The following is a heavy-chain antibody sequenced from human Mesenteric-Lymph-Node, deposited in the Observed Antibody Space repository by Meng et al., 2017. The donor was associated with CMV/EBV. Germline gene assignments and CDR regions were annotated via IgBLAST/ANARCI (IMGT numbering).Heavy chain of an antibody. V-gene: IGHV1-24*01. Sequence: ASVKVSCKVSGYTLTELSMHWVRQAPGKGLEWMGRFDLEDGETIYAQKFQGRVTMTEDTSTDTAYMELSSLRSEDTAVYYCARVRKTGITIFGGYGMDVWGQGTTVTVSS. J-gene: IGHJ6*02. D-gene: IGHD3-3*01. CDR3: ARVRKTGITIFGGYGMDV. CDR2: FDLEDGET. CDR1: GYTLTELS.